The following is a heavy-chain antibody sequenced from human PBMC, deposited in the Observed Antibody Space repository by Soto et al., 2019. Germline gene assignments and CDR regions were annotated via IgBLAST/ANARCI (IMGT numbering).Heavy chain of an antibody. Sequence: QVQLVQSGAEVKKPGASVKVSCKASGYTFTSYGISWVRQAPGQGPEWMGWISAYNGNTNYAQKLQGRVTMTTDTPTSTAYMEVRSLRADDTAVYYCARSSGSAYWFDPWRQGTLVTVSS. D-gene: IGHD6-6*01. J-gene: IGHJ5*02. CDR1: GYTFTSYG. CDR3: ARSSGSAYWFDP. CDR2: ISAYNGNT. V-gene: IGHV1-18*01.